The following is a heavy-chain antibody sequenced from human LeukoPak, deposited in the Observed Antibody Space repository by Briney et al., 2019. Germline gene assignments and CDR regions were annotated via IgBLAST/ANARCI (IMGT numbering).Heavy chain of an antibody. J-gene: IGHJ4*02. V-gene: IGHV3-23*01. CDR2: ITGSGAFT. CDR1: GFSFIKYS. CDR3: ARDGYCSGGSCYSWYFDY. Sequence: GGSLRLSCAASGFSFIKYSMTWVRQAPGKGLEWVSAITGSGAFTDYADSVKGRFTISRDNSKNTLYLQMNSLRAEDTAVYYCARDGYCSGGSCYSWYFDYWGQGTLVTVSS. D-gene: IGHD2-15*01.